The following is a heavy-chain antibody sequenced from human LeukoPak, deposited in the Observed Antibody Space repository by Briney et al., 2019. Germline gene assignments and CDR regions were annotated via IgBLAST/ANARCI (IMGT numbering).Heavy chain of an antibody. CDR2: IYYSGST. J-gene: IGHJ4*02. D-gene: IGHD5-12*01. CDR1: GGSISSGDYY. V-gene: IGHV4-30-4*08. Sequence: SETLSLTCTVSGGSISSGDYYWSWIRQPPGKGLEWIGYIYYSGSTYYNPSLKSRVTISVGTSKNQFSLKLSSVTAADTAVYYCARVLSGYSGYELDYWGQGTLVTVSS. CDR3: ARVLSGYSGYELDY.